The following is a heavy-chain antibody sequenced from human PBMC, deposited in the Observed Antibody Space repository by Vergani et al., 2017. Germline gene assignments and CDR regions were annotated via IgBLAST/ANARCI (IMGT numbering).Heavy chain of an antibody. CDR2: IYYCGST. CDR1: GGSISSGGYS. Sequence: QVQLQESGPGLVKPSQTLSLTCTVSGGSISSGGYSWSWIRQDPGKGLEWIGYIYYCGSTYYNPSLKSRVTISVDTSKNQFSLKLSAVTAADTAVYYCARGIRENAFDIWGQGTMVTVSS. J-gene: IGHJ3*02. D-gene: IGHD3-3*02. CDR3: ARGIRENAFDI. V-gene: IGHV4-31*03.